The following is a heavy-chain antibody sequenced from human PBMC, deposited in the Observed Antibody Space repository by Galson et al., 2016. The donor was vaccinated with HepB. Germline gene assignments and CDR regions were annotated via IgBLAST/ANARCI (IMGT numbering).Heavy chain of an antibody. Sequence: SVKVSCKASGYTFTSYDLTWVRQAPGQGLEWMGWISPYSANTDYAQKLQGRLILTSDTSTRTASMELKSLRSDDTAVYFCARALQNVLSYGFDVWGHGTTVTVSS. D-gene: IGHD2-8*02. CDR2: ISPYSANT. V-gene: IGHV1-18*01. CDR1: GYTFTSYD. J-gene: IGHJ6*02. CDR3: ARALQNVLSYGFDV.